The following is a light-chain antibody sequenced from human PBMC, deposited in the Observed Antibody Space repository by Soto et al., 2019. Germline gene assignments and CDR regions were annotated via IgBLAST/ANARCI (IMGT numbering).Light chain of an antibody. V-gene: IGLV2-14*03. Sequence: QSVLTQPASVSGSPGQSITISCTGTSSDVGGYNYVSWYQHHPGKAPKLMIYDVIHRPSGVSNRFSGSKSGNTASLTISGLQAEDEADYYCSSYASSSTYVVFGGGTKLTVL. CDR3: SSYASSSTYVV. CDR1: SSDVGGYNY. CDR2: DVI. J-gene: IGLJ2*01.